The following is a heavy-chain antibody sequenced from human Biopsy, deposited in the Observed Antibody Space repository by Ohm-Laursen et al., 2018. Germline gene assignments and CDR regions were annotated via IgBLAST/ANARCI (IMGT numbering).Heavy chain of an antibody. D-gene: IGHD3-10*01. J-gene: IGHJ4*02. V-gene: IGHV4-59*04. CDR1: GVSISSYF. CDR3: ARQEFATSPLDY. CDR2: IYYSGST. Sequence: SDTLSLTCAVSGVSISSYFWNWIRQPPGKGLEWIGDIYYSGSTYYNPSLKSRVTISADRSKNQFSLKLTSVTAADTAMYYCARQEFATSPLDYWGQGSLVTVSS.